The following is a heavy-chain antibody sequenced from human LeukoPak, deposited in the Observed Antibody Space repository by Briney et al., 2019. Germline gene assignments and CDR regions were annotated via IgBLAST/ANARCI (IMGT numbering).Heavy chain of an antibody. CDR2: IYTSGST. CDR3: AGSVPAAIEGYYYYYMDV. D-gene: IGHD2-2*02. CDR1: GGSISSGSYY. Sequence: SETLSLTCTVSGGSISSGSYYWSWIRQPAGKGLEWIGRIYTSGSTNYNPSLKSRVTISVDTSKNQFSLKLSSVTAADTAVYYCAGSVPAAIEGYYYYYMDVWGKGTTVTVSS. V-gene: IGHV4-61*02. J-gene: IGHJ6*03.